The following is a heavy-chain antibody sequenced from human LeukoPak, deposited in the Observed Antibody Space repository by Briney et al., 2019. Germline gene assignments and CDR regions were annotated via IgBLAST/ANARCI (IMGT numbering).Heavy chain of an antibody. V-gene: IGHV1-8*01. J-gene: IGHJ6*02. CDR1: GYTFTSYD. CDR3: ARGPRHIRDSTTSYGMDV. Sequence: GASVKVSCKASGYTFTSYDINLVRQATGQGLEWMGWMNPNSGNTGYAQKFQGKVTMTRNTSISTAYMELSSLRSEDTAVYYCARGPRHIRDSTTSYGMDVWGQGTTVTVSS. CDR2: MNPNSGNT. D-gene: IGHD2/OR15-2a*01.